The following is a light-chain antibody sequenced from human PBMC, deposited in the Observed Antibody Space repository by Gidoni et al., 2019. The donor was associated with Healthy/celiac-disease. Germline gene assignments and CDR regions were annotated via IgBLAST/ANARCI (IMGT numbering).Light chain of an antibody. Sequence: SSELTQDPYVSVALGQTVRITCQGDSLRSYYASWYQQKPGQAPVLVIYGKNNRPSGIPDRFSGSSSGNTASLTITGAQAEDEADYYCNSRDSSGNHVVFGGGTKLTVL. CDR1: SLRSYY. J-gene: IGLJ2*01. V-gene: IGLV3-19*01. CDR3: NSRDSSGNHVV. CDR2: GKN.